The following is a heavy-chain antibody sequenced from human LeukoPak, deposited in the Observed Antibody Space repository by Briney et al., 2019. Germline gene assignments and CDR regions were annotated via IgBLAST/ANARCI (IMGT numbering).Heavy chain of an antibody. V-gene: IGHV4-39*01. CDR2: IYFSGST. CDR3: VRVHLPSWFLP. CDR1: GGSISSSSYY. Sequence: SETLSLTCTVSGGSISSSSYYWGWIRQPPGKGLEWIRSIYFSGSTYYNPCLKSRVTISVDTSKNQFSLKLSSVTAADTAVYYCVRVHLPSWFLPWGQGTLVTVSS. J-gene: IGHJ5*02.